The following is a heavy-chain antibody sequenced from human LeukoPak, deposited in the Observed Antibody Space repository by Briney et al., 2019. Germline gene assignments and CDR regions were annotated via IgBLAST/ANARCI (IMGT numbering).Heavy chain of an antibody. CDR3: ARYGGDDANDY. J-gene: IGHJ4*02. CDR1: GFTFSSYG. Sequence: GGSLRLSCAASGFTFSSYGMNWVRQAPGKGLEWVSSISSSSSYIYYADSVKGRFTISRDNAKNSLYLQMNSLRAEDTAVYYCARYGGDDANDYWGQGTLVTVSS. D-gene: IGHD1-1*01. CDR2: ISSSSSYI. V-gene: IGHV3-21*01.